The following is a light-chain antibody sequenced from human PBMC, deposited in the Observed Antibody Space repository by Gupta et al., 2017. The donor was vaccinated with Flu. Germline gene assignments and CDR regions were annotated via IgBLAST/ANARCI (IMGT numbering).Light chain of an antibody. CDR2: DVT. V-gene: IGLV2-11*01. J-gene: IGLJ1*01. Sequence: QSSLTQPRSVSGSPGQSVTISCTGTSSDVGGFTYVSWYQHHPGKAPKLMIYDVTRRPSGAPDRLAGSKAGNTASLTISGLQAEEEAEYYCGSDACSNTYVFGTGTKVTVL. CDR1: SSDVGGFTY. CDR3: GSDACSNTYV.